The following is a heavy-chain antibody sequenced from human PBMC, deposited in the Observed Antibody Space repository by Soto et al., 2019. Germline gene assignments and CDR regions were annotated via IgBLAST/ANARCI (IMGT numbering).Heavy chain of an antibody. CDR3: ASSLYYGSGSNNYYYYGMDV. V-gene: IGHV1-18*01. J-gene: IGHJ6*02. CDR2: ISAYNGNT. CDR1: GYTFTSYG. Sequence: ASVKVSCKASGYTFTSYGISWVRQAPGQGLEWMGWISAYNGNTNYAQKLQGRVTMTTDTSTSTAYMELRSLRSDDTAVYYCASSLYYGSGSNNYYYYGMDVWGQGTTVTVYS. D-gene: IGHD3-10*01.